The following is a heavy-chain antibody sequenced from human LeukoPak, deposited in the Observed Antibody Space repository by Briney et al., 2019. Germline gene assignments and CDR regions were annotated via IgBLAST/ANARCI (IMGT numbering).Heavy chain of an antibody. Sequence: SVKVSCKAPGGTFSSYAFSWVRPAPGQGLEWMGGIIPIFGTGNYAQKFQGRVTITADESTSTAYMELSSLRSEDTAVYYCARAPQGSSWSLRAFDVWGQGTMVTVSS. J-gene: IGHJ3*01. CDR2: IIPIFGTG. CDR1: GGTFSSYA. V-gene: IGHV1-69*13. D-gene: IGHD6-13*01. CDR3: ARAPQGSSWSLRAFDV.